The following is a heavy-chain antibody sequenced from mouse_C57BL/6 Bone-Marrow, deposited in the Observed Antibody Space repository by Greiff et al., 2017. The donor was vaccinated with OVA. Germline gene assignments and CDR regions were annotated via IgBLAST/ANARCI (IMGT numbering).Heavy chain of an antibody. V-gene: IGHV1-82*01. J-gene: IGHJ1*03. CDR3: ARGGVVATGGYFDV. D-gene: IGHD1-1*01. CDR1: GYAFSSSW. CDR2: IYPGDGDT. Sequence: VQLQQSGPELVKPGASVKISCKASGYAFSSSWMNWVKQRPGKGLEWIGRIYPGDGDTNYNGKFKGKATLTADKSSSTAYMQLSSLTSEDSAVYFCARGGVVATGGYFDVWGTGTTVTVSS.